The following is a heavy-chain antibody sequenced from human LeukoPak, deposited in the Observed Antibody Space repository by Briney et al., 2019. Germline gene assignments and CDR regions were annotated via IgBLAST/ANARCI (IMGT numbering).Heavy chain of an antibody. V-gene: IGHV4-59*12. J-gene: IGHJ4*02. CDR1: GGSISSYY. CDR3: ARGSAYDSRPFDY. Sequence: SETLSLTCTVSGGSISSYYWSWIRQPPGKGLEWIGYIYYSGSTNYNPSLKSRVTMSVDTSKNQFSLKLSSVTAADTAVYYCARGSAYDSRPFDYWGQGTLVTVSS. D-gene: IGHD3-22*01. CDR2: IYYSGST.